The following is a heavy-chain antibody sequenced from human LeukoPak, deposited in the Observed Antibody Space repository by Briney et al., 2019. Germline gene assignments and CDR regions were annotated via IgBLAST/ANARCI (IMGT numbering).Heavy chain of an antibody. CDR2: IKQDGSEK. D-gene: IGHD3-16*02. Sequence: GGFLRLSCAASGFTFSSYWMSWVRQAPGKGLEWVANIKQDGSEKYYVDSVKGRFTISRDNAKNSLYLQMNSLRAEDTAVYYCARGTYDYVWGSYRQMTFDYWGQGTLVTVSS. J-gene: IGHJ4*02. V-gene: IGHV3-7*03. CDR1: GFTFSSYW. CDR3: ARGTYDYVWGSYRQMTFDY.